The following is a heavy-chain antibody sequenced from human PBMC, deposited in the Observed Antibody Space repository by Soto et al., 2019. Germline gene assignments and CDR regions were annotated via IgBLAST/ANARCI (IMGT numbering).Heavy chain of an antibody. CDR2: ISGSGDSK. J-gene: IGHJ4*02. V-gene: IGHV3-23*01. Sequence: EVQLLESGGGLVQHGGSLRLSCAASGFTFSIYALNWVRQGPGQGLEWVSGISGSGDSKHYSDSLKGRFTISRDNSKNTLFIQMNSLRAEDTAVYYCARNPDDHVWGTDRYSPNFDYWGQGTQVTVSS. CDR3: ARNPDDHVWGTDRYSPNFDY. CDR1: GFTFSIYA. D-gene: IGHD3-16*02.